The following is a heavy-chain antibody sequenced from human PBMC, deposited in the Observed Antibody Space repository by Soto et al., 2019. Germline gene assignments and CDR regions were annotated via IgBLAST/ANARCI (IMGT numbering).Heavy chain of an antibody. CDR3: AKDGGRGILRYFDWLFDY. CDR2: ISGSGGST. CDR1: GFTFSSYA. V-gene: IGHV3-23*01. D-gene: IGHD3-9*01. J-gene: IGHJ4*02. Sequence: EVQLLESGGGLVQPGGSLRLSCAASGFTFSSYAMSWVRQAPGKGLEWVSAISGSGGSTYYADSVKGRFTISRDNSKNTLYLQMNSLRAEDTAVYYCAKDGGRGILRYFDWLFDYWGQGTLVTVSS.